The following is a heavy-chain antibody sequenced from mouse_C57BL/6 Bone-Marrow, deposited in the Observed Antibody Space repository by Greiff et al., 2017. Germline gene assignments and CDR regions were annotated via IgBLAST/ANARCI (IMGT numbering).Heavy chain of an antibody. Sequence: VKLQQPGAELVRPGSSVKLSCKASGYTFTSYWMHWVKQRPIQGLEWIGNIDPSDSDTHYNQKFKDKATLTVDKSSSTAYMQLSSLTSEDSAVYYCARMRYYGSSYGFAYWGQGTLVTVSA. D-gene: IGHD1-1*01. CDR2: IDPSDSDT. J-gene: IGHJ3*01. CDR3: ARMRYYGSSYGFAY. V-gene: IGHV1-52*01. CDR1: GYTFTSYW.